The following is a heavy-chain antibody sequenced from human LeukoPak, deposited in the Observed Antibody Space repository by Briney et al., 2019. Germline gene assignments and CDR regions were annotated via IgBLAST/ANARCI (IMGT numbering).Heavy chain of an antibody. V-gene: IGHV1-8*02. Sequence: APXKVSCKASGYTFTSYDNDWVRQATGQGLEWMGWMNPNSGKTGYAQKFQGRVTMTRNTSIKTAYMELSSLRSEDTAVYYCARGPVAARYFDYWGQGTLVTVSS. CDR2: MNPNSGKT. D-gene: IGHD6-6*01. J-gene: IGHJ4*02. CDR3: ARGPVAARYFDY. CDR1: GYTFTSYD.